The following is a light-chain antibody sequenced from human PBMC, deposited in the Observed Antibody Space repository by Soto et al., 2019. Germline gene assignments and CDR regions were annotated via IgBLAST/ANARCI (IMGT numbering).Light chain of an antibody. Sequence: QSVLTQPASVSGSPGQSITISCTGISSDVGGYNYVSWYQHHPGKAPKLMIHEVSDRPSGISNRFSGSKSGNTASLTISGLQAEDEADYYCSSYRSDTTYVFGTGTKVTVL. CDR3: SSYRSDTTYV. V-gene: IGLV2-14*01. J-gene: IGLJ1*01. CDR1: SSDVGGYNY. CDR2: EVS.